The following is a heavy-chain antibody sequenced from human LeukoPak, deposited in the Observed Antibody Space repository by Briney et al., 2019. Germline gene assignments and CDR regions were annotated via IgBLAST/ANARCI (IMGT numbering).Heavy chain of an antibody. Sequence: SCKASGGTFSSYAMSWVRQAPGKGLEWVSAISGSGGSTYYADSVKGRFTISRDNSKNTLYLQMNSLRAEDTAVYYCAKPSYSSGWYSYFDYWGQGTLVTVSS. V-gene: IGHV3-23*01. CDR2: ISGSGGST. CDR1: GGTFSSYA. J-gene: IGHJ4*02. CDR3: AKPSYSSGWYSYFDY. D-gene: IGHD6-19*01.